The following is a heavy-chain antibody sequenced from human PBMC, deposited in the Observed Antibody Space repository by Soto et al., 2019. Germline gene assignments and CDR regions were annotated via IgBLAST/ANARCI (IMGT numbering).Heavy chain of an antibody. J-gene: IGHJ4*02. Sequence: GGSLRLSCTASGFTFRSYSMNWVRQAPGKGLEWVSSITSSSSYIYYADSVKGRFTISRDNARNSLYLQMSSLRAEDTAVYYCARGAPMSGFCSENSCLGYFDYWGQGTLVTVSS. CDR1: GFTFRSYS. V-gene: IGHV3-21*01. D-gene: IGHD2-15*01. CDR3: ARGAPMSGFCSENSCLGYFDY. CDR2: ITSSSSYI.